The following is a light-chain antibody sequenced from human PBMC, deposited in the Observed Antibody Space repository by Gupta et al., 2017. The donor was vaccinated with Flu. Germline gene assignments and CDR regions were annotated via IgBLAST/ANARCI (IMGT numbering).Light chain of an antibody. CDR1: SSDVGSYNR. Sequence: QSALTQPPSVSGSPGQLVTISCTGTSSDVGSYNRVSWYQQPPGTAPKLMIYEVSNRPSGVPDRFSGSKSGNTASLTISGLHAEDEADYYCSSYTSSSTYVFGTGTKVTVL. CDR2: EVS. CDR3: SSYTSSSTYV. J-gene: IGLJ1*01. V-gene: IGLV2-18*02.